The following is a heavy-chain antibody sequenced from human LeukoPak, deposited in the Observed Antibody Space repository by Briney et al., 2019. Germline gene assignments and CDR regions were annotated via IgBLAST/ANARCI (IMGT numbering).Heavy chain of an antibody. V-gene: IGHV3-53*01. CDR1: GFTVSSNY. D-gene: IGHD6-19*01. Sequence: GGSLRLSCAASGFTVSSNYMSWIRQAPGKGLEWVSVIYSGGSTYYADSVKGRFTISRDNSKNTLYLQMNSLGAEDTAVYYCARGIAVAGIIAEYFQHWGQGTLVTVSS. CDR3: ARGIAVAGIIAEYFQH. J-gene: IGHJ1*01. CDR2: IYSGGST.